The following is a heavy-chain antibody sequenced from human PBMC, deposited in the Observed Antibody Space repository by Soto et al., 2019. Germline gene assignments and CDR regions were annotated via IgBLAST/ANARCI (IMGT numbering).Heavy chain of an antibody. Sequence: GASVKVSCKAPGGTFSRYGINWVRQAPGQRLEWMGGIIPFFGTSNYAQKFQGRVTITADESTSTAFMEVTSLRSEDTAVYYCAIGVFSTVMTMYCYYAMYVWGPGTTVTVSS. CDR3: AIGVFSTVMTMYCYYAMYV. CDR1: GGTFSRYG. V-gene: IGHV1-69*13. D-gene: IGHD3-22*01. CDR2: IIPFFGTS. J-gene: IGHJ6*02.